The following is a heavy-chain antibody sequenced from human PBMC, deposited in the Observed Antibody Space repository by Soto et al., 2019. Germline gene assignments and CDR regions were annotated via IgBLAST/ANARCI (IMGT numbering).Heavy chain of an antibody. CDR2: ISSSGNTI. Sequence: QVQLVESGGGLVKPGGSLRLSCAASGFTFSDYYMSWIRQAPGKGLEWVSYISSSGNTIYYADSVKGRFTISRDNAKNSLYLQMSGLRAEDTAVYYCARVSSSGWPVDYWGQGTLVTVSS. D-gene: IGHD6-19*01. CDR3: ARVSSSGWPVDY. J-gene: IGHJ4*02. V-gene: IGHV3-11*01. CDR1: GFTFSDYY.